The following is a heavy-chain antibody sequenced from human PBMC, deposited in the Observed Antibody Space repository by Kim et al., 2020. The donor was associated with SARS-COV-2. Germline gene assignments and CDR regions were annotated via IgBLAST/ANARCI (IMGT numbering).Heavy chain of an antibody. CDR3: ARGAYGDVSFDY. J-gene: IGHJ4*02. Sequence: TKYGQKVHGRVIMTTDTSTNTAYLELWSLRYDDTAMYYCARGAYGDVSFDYWGQGTLVTVSS. V-gene: IGHV1-18*01. CDR2: T. D-gene: IGHD4-17*01.